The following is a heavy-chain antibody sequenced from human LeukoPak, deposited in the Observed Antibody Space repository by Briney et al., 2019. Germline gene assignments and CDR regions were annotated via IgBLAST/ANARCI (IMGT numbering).Heavy chain of an antibody. J-gene: IGHJ4*02. V-gene: IGHV3-30-3*01. CDR2: ISYDGSNK. CDR3: AREGRSYLVSYFDY. CDR1: GFTFSSYA. D-gene: IGHD1-26*01. Sequence: GGSLRLSCAASGFTFSSYAMHWVRQAPGKGLEWVAVISYDGSNKYYADSVKGRFTISKDNSKNTLCLQMNSLRAEDTAVYYCAREGRSYLVSYFDYWGQGTLVTVSS.